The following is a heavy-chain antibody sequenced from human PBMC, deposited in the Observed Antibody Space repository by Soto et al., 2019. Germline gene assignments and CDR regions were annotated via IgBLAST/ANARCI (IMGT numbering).Heavy chain of an antibody. CDR2: IYYSGST. V-gene: IGHV4-31*03. Sequence: QVQLQESGPGLVKPSQTLSLTCTVSGGSISSGGYYWSWIRQHPGKGLEWIGYIYYSGSTYYNPSLKSRVTISVDTSKNQFSLKLSSVTAADTAVYYCARVRGIVATINRSLLFDYWGQGTLVTVSS. J-gene: IGHJ4*02. CDR1: GGSISSGGYY. CDR3: ARVRGIVATINRSLLFDY. D-gene: IGHD5-12*01.